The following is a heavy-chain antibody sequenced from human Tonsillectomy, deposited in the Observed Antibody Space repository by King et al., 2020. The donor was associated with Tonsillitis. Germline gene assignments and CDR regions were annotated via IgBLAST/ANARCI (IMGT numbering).Heavy chain of an antibody. J-gene: IGHJ4*02. D-gene: IGHD6-19*01. CDR2: ISAYNGNT. Sequence: VQLVQSGAEVKKPGASVKVSCKASGYTFTSYGISWVRQAPGQGLEWMGWISAYNGNTKYAQKLQGRVTMTTDTSTSTAYMELRSLRSDDTAVYYCARTYSSGWYETLKYYFDYWGQGPLVTVSS. CDR3: ARTYSSGWYETLKYYFDY. V-gene: IGHV1-18*04. CDR1: GYTFTSYG.